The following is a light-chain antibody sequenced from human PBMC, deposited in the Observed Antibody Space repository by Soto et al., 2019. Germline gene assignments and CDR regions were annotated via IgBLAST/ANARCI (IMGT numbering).Light chain of an antibody. CDR3: SSYTTSSTQV. Sequence: QSALTQPASVSGSPGQSITISCTGTSRDVGYDNYVSWYQHHPGKAPKLMIYEVSNRPSGVSYRFSGSKSGNTASLAISGLQAEDEAYYYCSSYTTSSTQVFGGGTKLTVL. CDR1: SRDVGYDNY. J-gene: IGLJ3*02. CDR2: EVS. V-gene: IGLV2-14*01.